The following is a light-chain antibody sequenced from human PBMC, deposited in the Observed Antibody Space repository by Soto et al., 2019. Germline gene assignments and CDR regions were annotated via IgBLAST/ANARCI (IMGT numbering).Light chain of an antibody. CDR2: DVS. Sequence: QSALTQPRSVSGSPGQSVAISCTGTSRDIEAYDYVSWYQQHPGKAPKLIIYDVSNRPSGVSNRFSGSKSGNTASLTISGLQAEDEADYYCGSYTSSTTWVFGGGTKLTVL. CDR1: SRDIEAYDY. CDR3: GSYTSSTTWV. V-gene: IGLV2-14*03. J-gene: IGLJ3*02.